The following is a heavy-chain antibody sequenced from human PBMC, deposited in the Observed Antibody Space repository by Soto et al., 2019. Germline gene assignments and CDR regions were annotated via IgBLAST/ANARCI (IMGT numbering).Heavy chain of an antibody. Sequence: AVKVSCKASGCTVSSYAISLVRLSPGQGREWMGGIIPIFGTSNYAQKFQGRVTITADESTSTAYMELSSLRSEDTAVYYCARDLTLIAAAVHYYGMDVWGQGTTVTVSS. CDR1: GCTVSSYA. D-gene: IGHD6-13*01. CDR2: IIPIFGTS. J-gene: IGHJ6*01. V-gene: IGHV1-69*13. CDR3: ARDLTLIAAAVHYYGMDV.